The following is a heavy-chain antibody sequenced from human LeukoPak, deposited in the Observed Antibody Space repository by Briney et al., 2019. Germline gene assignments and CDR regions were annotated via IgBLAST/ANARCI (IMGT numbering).Heavy chain of an antibody. V-gene: IGHV4-38-2*02. J-gene: IGHJ4*02. CDR3: AREGYSSS. CDR2: IYHSGST. D-gene: IGHD6-13*01. Sequence: SETLSLTCTVSGYSISSGYYWDWIRQPPGKGLEWIGSIYHSGSTYYNPSLKSRVTISVDTSKNQFSLKLSSVTAADTAVYYCAREGYSSSWGQGTLVTVSS. CDR1: GYSISSGYY.